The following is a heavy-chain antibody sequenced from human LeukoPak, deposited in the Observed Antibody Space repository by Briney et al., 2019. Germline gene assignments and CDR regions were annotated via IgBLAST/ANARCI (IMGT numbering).Heavy chain of an antibody. CDR3: ARDPIVVVITIGAFDI. D-gene: IGHD3-22*01. CDR1: GGTFSSYA. CDR2: IIPIFGTA. V-gene: IGHV1-69*06. J-gene: IGHJ3*02. Sequence: SVKVSCKASGGTFSSYAIRWVRQAPGQGLEWMGRIIPIFGTANYAQKFQGRVTITADKSTSTAYMELSSLRSEDTAVYYCARDPIVVVITIGAFDIWGQGTMVTVSS.